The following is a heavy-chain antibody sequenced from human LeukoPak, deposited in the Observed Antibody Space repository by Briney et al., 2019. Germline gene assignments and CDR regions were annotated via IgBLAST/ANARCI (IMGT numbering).Heavy chain of an antibody. J-gene: IGHJ5*02. Sequence: ASVKVSCKASGDIFISYAMHWVRQAPGQRLEWMGWINGGKGNIKYSQKFQGRVTISKDTSARTAYMELSSLRSEDTAVYYCARSRTDDYGDWWWFDPWGQGTLVTVSS. CDR3: ARSRTDDYGDWWWFDP. CDR2: INGGKGNI. D-gene: IGHD4-17*01. V-gene: IGHV1-3*01. CDR1: GDIFISYA.